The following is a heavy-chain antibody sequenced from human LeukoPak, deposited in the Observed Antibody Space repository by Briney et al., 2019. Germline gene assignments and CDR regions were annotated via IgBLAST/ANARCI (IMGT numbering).Heavy chain of an antibody. D-gene: IGHD6-19*01. CDR3: ARGKYSSGWYLDDAFDI. V-gene: IGHV4-59*08. Sequence: SETLSLTCTVSGVSISSYYWSWIRQPPGKGLEWIGYIYYSGSTNYNPSLKSRVTISVDTSKNQFSLKLSSVTAADTAVYYCARGKYSSGWYLDDAFDIWGQGTMVTVSS. J-gene: IGHJ3*02. CDR2: IYYSGST. CDR1: GVSISSYY.